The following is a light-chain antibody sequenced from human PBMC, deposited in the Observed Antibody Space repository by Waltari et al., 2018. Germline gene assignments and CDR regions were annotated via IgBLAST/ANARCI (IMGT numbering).Light chain of an antibody. Sequence: QVTQSPSSVSASVGDTVTITCRANQDIRTLLLWNQQKAGKAPKLLIYSASTLQDGVPSRFSGSGSGTEFTLTIDSLQPEDFATYYCEQVHSFPITFGGGTKVEIK. CDR2: SAS. CDR1: QDIRTL. V-gene: IGKV1D-12*01. CDR3: EQVHSFPIT. J-gene: IGKJ4*01.